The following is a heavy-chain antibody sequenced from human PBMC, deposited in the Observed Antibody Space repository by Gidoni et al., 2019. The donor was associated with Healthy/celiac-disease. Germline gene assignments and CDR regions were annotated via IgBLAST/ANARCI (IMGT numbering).Heavy chain of an antibody. J-gene: IGHJ3*02. CDR3: ARDPGGWELSDAFDI. CDR1: GFTFSSYA. Sequence: QVQLVESGGGVVQPGRSLRLSCAASGFTFSSYAMHWVRQAPGKGLEWVAVISYDGSNKYYADSVKGRFTISRDNSKNTLYLQMNSLRAEDTAVYYCARDPGGWELSDAFDIWGQGTMVTVSS. D-gene: IGHD1-26*01. V-gene: IGHV3-30*04. CDR2: ISYDGSNK.